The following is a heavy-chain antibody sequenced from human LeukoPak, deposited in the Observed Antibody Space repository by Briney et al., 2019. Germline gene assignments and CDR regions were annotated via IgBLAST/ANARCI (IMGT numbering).Heavy chain of an antibody. J-gene: IGHJ4*02. CDR2: IYNSGST. D-gene: IGHD3-10*01. CDR3: ARGRTPLLWFGESPIL. Sequence: TSSQTLSLTCTVSGGSISNGGYYWSWIRQHPGKGLECLGHIYNSGSTYYNPSLKSRVTISVDKSKNQFSLKLSSVTAADTAVYYCARGRTPLLWFGESPILWGQGTLVTVSS. V-gene: IGHV4-31*03. CDR1: GGSISNGGYY.